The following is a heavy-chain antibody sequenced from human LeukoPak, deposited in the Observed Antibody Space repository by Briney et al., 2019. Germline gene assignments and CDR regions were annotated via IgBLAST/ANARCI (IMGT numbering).Heavy chain of an antibody. V-gene: IGHV4-34*01. CDR3: ARGGYNWNLDY. CDR1: GGSFSGYY. Sequence: PSETLSLTCAVYGGSFSGYYWSWIRQPPGKGLEWIGEINHSGSTNYNPSLKSRVTISVDTSKNQFSLKLSSVTAADTAVYYCARGGYNWNLDYWGQGTLVTVSS. D-gene: IGHD1-20*01. J-gene: IGHJ4*02. CDR2: INHSGST.